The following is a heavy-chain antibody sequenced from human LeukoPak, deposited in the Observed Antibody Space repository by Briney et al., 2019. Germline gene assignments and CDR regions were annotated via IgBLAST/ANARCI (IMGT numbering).Heavy chain of an antibody. D-gene: IGHD2-8*01. Sequence: SETLSLTCGVSGGSITTTNWWSWVRQPPGQGLEWIGEIHLSGRTNYNPSLNSRVTLALDTSKNHLSLSLTSETAADTAVYYCSRENGAFSPFGYWGQGTLVTVPS. CDR2: IHLSGRT. CDR3: SRENGAFSPFGY. CDR1: GGSITTTNW. V-gene: IGHV4-4*02. J-gene: IGHJ4*02.